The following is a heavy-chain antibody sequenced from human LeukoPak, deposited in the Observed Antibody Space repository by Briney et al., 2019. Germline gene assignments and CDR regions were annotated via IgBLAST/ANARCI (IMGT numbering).Heavy chain of an antibody. CDR2: INQSGRA. Sequence: SETLSLTCAVSDGSLSGYYWSWIRQPPGKGLEWVGEINQSGRANYKPSLMGRLSMSVDTLKDQISLNLRSVTAADTAVYYCARDVRGVMYYMDVWGNGTTVTVSS. CDR1: DGSLSGYY. CDR3: ARDVRGVMYYMDV. D-gene: IGHD3-10*01. J-gene: IGHJ6*03. V-gene: IGHV4-34*01.